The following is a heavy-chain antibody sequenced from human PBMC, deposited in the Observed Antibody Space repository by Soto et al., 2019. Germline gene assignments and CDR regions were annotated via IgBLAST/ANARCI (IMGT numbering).Heavy chain of an antibody. CDR1: GFTFGDYA. V-gene: IGHV3-49*03. CDR2: IRSKAYGGTT. CDR3: TRDSHPYYDILTGYSPFDY. D-gene: IGHD3-9*01. Sequence: PGGSLRLSCTASGFTFGDYAMSWFRQAPGKGLEWVGFIRSKAYGGTTEYAASVKGRFTISRDDSKSIAYLQMNSLKTEDTAVYYCTRDSHPYYDILTGYSPFDYWGQGTLVTVSS. J-gene: IGHJ4*02.